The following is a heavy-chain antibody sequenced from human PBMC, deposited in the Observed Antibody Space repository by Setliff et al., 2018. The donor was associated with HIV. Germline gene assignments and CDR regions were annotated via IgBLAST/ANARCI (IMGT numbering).Heavy chain of an antibody. CDR2: IYYSGST. CDR1: GGSISSSSYY. Sequence: PSETLSLTCTVSGGSISSSSYYWGWIRQPPGKGLEWIGSIYYSGSTYYNPSLKSRVTISVDTSKNQFSLKLSSVTAADTAVYYCARVKHSSSWDDYPYCFDYWGPGTLVTVSS. D-gene: IGHD6-13*01. J-gene: IGHJ4*02. CDR3: ARVKHSSSWDDYPYCFDY. V-gene: IGHV4-39*07.